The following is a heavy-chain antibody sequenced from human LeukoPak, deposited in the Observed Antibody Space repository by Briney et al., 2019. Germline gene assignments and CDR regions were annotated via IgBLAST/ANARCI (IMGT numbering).Heavy chain of an antibody. CDR3: ARVSLPFYYDSSGYAYGAFDI. CDR1: GFTFSSYA. CDR2: ISYDGSNK. V-gene: IGHV3-30-3*01. D-gene: IGHD3-22*01. J-gene: IGHJ3*02. Sequence: GGSLRLSCAASGFTFSSYAMHWVRQAPGKGLEWVAVISYDGSNKYYADSVKGRFTISRDNSKNTLYLQMNSLRAEDTAVYYCARVSLPFYYDSSGYAYGAFDIWGQGTMVTVSS.